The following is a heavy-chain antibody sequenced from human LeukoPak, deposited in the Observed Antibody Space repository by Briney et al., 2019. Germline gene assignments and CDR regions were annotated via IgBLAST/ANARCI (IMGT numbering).Heavy chain of an antibody. J-gene: IGHJ4*02. CDR3: ARGASDCSGGSCYPTLFDY. D-gene: IGHD2-15*01. CDR1: GGSISSSSYY. Sequence: PSETLSLTCTVSGGSISSSSYYWSWTRQPPGKGLEWIGEINHSGSTNYNPSLKSRVTISVDTSKNQFSLKLSSVTAADTAVYYCARGASDCSGGSCYPTLFDYWGQGTLVTVSS. V-gene: IGHV4-39*07. CDR2: INHSGST.